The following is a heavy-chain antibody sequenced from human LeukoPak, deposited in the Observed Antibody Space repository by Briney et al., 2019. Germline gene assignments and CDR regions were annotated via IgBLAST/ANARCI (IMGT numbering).Heavy chain of an antibody. J-gene: IGHJ3*02. CDR2: ISYDGSNK. Sequence: PRGSLRLSCAASGFTFSSYGMHWVRQAPGKGLEWVAVISYDGSNKYYADSVKGRFTISRDNSKNTLYLQMNSLRAEDTAVYYCAKEQWLVPGGAFDIWGQGTMVTGSS. V-gene: IGHV3-30*18. CDR1: GFTFSSYG. CDR3: AKEQWLVPGGAFDI. D-gene: IGHD6-19*01.